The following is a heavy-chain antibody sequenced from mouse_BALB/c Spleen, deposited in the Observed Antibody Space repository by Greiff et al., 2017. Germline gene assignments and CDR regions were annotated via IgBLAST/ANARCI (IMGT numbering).Heavy chain of an antibody. CDR3: ASRRFMDY. J-gene: IGHJ4*01. CDR1: GDSITSCY. V-gene: IGHV3-8*02. Sequence: VQLKESGPSLVKPSQSLSLTCSVTGDSITSCYWNWIRKFPGNKLEYMGYISYSGSTYYNPSLKSRISITRDTSKNQYYLQLNSVTTEDTATYYCASRRFMDYWGQGTSVTVSS. CDR2: ISYSGST.